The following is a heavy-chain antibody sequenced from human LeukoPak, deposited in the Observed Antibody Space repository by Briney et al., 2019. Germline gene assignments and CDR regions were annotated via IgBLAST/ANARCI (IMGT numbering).Heavy chain of an antibody. Sequence: SETLSLTCTVSGGSISSGDYYWSWIRQPPGKGLEWIGYIYYSGSTYYNPSLESRVTISVDTSKNQFSPKLSSVTAADTAVYYCARENDYDSSGYLDYWGQGTLVTVSS. CDR1: GGSISSGDYY. D-gene: IGHD3-22*01. CDR3: ARENDYDSSGYLDY. J-gene: IGHJ4*02. V-gene: IGHV4-30-4*01. CDR2: IYYSGST.